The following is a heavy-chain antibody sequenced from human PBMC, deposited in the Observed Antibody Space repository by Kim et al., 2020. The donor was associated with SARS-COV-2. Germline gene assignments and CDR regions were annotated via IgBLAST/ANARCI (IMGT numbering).Heavy chain of an antibody. CDR1: GFTFSSYA. CDR2: ISGSGGST. Sequence: GGSLRLSCAASGFTFSSYAMSWVRQAPGKGLEWVSAISGSGGSTYYADSVKGRFTISRDNSKNTLYLQMNSLRAEDTAVYYCAKDSPPGGYYDILTGYRRGGFQHWGQGTLVTVSS. D-gene: IGHD3-9*01. V-gene: IGHV3-23*01. J-gene: IGHJ1*01. CDR3: AKDSPPGGYYDILTGYRRGGFQH.